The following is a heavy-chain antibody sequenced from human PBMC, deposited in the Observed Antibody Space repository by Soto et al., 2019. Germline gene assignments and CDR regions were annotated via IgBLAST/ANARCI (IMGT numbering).Heavy chain of an antibody. V-gene: IGHV1-18*01. D-gene: IGHD3-10*01. Sequence: GASVKVSCKASGYTFTSYGISWVRQAPGQGLEWMGWISAYNGNTNYAQKLQGRVTMTTDTSTSTAYMELRSLRSDDTAVYYCARSDGSGSPFTTFNWFDPWGQGTLVTVSS. CDR3: ARSDGSGSPFTTFNWFDP. J-gene: IGHJ5*02. CDR1: GYTFTSYG. CDR2: ISAYNGNT.